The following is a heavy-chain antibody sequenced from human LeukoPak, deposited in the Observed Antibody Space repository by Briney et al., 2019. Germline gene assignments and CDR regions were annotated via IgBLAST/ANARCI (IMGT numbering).Heavy chain of an antibody. V-gene: IGHV4-34*01. Sequence: SETLSLTCAVYGGSFSGYYWSWIRQPPGKGLEWIGEINHSGGTNYNPSLKSRVTISVDTSKNQFSLKLSSVTAADTAVYYCARGYYDFWSGYRNYFDYWGQGTLVTVSS. CDR2: INHSGGT. CDR3: ARGYYDFWSGYRNYFDY. D-gene: IGHD3-3*01. J-gene: IGHJ4*02. CDR1: GGSFSGYY.